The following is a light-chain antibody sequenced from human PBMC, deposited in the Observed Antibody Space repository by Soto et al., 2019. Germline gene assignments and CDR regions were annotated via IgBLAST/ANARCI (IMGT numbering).Light chain of an antibody. J-gene: IGKJ1*01. CDR2: GAS. Sequence: EIVLTQSPGTLSLSPGEGATLSCRASQSINSFLAWYQQRRGQAPRLLIYGASNRATGIPDRFSGSGSGTDFTLSISRLEPEDFAVYYCQQYSSLWTFGQGTKVDIK. V-gene: IGKV3-20*01. CDR1: QSINSF. CDR3: QQYSSLWT.